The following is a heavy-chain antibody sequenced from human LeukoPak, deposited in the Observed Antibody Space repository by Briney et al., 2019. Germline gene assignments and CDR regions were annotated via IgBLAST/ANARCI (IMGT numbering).Heavy chain of an antibody. CDR2: IYSGGST. Sequence: PGGSLRLSCAASGFTVSSNYMSWVRQAPGKGLEWVSVIYSGGSTYYADSVKGRFTLSRDNSKNTLYLQMNSLRGGDTAVYYCASSPSSWRYMDVWGKGTTVTVSS. J-gene: IGHJ6*03. CDR1: GFTVSSNY. V-gene: IGHV3-53*01. D-gene: IGHD6-13*01. CDR3: ASSPSSWRYMDV.